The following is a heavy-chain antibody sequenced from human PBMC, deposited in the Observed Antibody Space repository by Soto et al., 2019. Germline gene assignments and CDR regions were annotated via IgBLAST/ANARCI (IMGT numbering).Heavy chain of an antibody. CDR2: IIPILGIA. V-gene: IGHV1-69*08. Sequence: QVQLVQSGAEVKKPGSSVKVSCKASGGTFSSYTISWVRQAPGQGLEWMGRIIPILGIANYAQKFQGRVTSTADKSTSTAYMELSSLRSEDTAVYYCARENGHSSRPGGFDPWGQGTLVTVSS. CDR1: GGTFSSYT. D-gene: IGHD6-13*01. J-gene: IGHJ5*02. CDR3: ARENGHSSRPGGFDP.